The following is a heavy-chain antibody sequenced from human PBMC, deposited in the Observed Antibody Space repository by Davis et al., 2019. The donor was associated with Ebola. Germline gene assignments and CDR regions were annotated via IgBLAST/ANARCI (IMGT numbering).Heavy chain of an antibody. J-gene: IGHJ5*02. CDR3: ARVGAYCSSGTCYTYTFDP. CDR1: GYSFISYW. V-gene: IGHV5-51*01. D-gene: IGHD2-2*02. CDR2: IYPGDSDT. Sequence: KVSCKGSGYSFISYWIGWVRQMPGKGLEWMGIIYPGDSDTRYSPSFQGQVTISADKSISTAYLQWTSLKASDTAVYYCARVGAYCSSGTCYTYTFDPWGQGTLVTVSS.